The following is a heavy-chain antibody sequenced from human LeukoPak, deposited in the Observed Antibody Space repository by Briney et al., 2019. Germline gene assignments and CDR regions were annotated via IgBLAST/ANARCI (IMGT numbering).Heavy chain of an antibody. CDR3: ATGRPARIDY. V-gene: IGHV4-39*07. CDR2: IYYSGST. Sequence: PSETLSLTCTVSGGSISSSSYYWGWIRQPPGKGLEWIGSIYYSGSTYYNPSLKSRVTISVDTSKNQFSLKLSSVTAADTAVYYCATGRPARIDYWGQGTLVTVSS. CDR1: GGSISSSSYY. J-gene: IGHJ4*02. D-gene: IGHD1-14*01.